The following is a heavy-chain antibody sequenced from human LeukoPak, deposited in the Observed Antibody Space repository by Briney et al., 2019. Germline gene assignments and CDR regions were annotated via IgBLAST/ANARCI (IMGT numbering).Heavy chain of an antibody. CDR2: INPNICGT. J-gene: IGHJ4*02. Sequence: WSSVKVSCKASGYTFTGYYMHWVRQAPGQALEWMGWINPNICGTNYAQKFQGRVTMTRDTSISTAYMELSRLRSDDTAVYYCARLYDYVWGSYRYSGAFDYWGQGALVTVSS. D-gene: IGHD3-16*02. CDR3: ARLYDYVWGSYRYSGAFDY. V-gene: IGHV1-2*02. CDR1: GYTFTGYY.